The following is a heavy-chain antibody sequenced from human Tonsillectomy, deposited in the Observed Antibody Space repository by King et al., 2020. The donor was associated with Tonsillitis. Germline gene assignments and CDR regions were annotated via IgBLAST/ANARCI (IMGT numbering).Heavy chain of an antibody. Sequence: VQLQESGPGLVKPSETLSLTCTVSGGSVSSGSYYWSWIRQPPGKGLEWIGYIYYSGSTNYNPSLKSRVTISVDKSKTQFSLKLRSVTAADTAVYYCARHHRYGDDEYYFAYWGQGTLVTVSS. V-gene: IGHV4-61*01. CDR3: ARHHRYGDDEYYFAY. J-gene: IGHJ4*02. CDR1: GGSVSSGSYY. D-gene: IGHD4-17*01. CDR2: IYYSGST.